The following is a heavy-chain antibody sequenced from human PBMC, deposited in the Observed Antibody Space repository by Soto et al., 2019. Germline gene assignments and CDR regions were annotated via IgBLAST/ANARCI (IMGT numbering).Heavy chain of an antibody. D-gene: IGHD4-17*01. J-gene: IGHJ4*02. V-gene: IGHV3-23*01. CDR2: ISGSGDST. CDR1: GFTFSTYA. Sequence: EVQLLESGGGLVQPGGSLRLSCEGSGFTFSTYAMSWVRQAPGKGLEWVSAISGSGDSTYYADSVKGRFTISRDNSKNTLYLQMSTLRAEDTALSYCALRKTESYFDYWGQGSLVTVSS. CDR3: ALRKTESYFDY.